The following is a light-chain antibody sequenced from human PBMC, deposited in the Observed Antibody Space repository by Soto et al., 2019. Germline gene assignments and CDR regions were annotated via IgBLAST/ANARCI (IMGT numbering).Light chain of an antibody. CDR3: AAWDDSLNGPV. V-gene: IGLV1-44*01. CDR1: TSDIGSNT. Sequence: QSVLTQPPSASGTPGQGVTISCSGSTSDIGSNTINWYQLLPGTAPKLLIYFNNQRPSGVPDRFSGSKSGTSASLAISGLQSEDEADYFCAAWDDSLNGPVFGGGTKLTVL. CDR2: FNN. J-gene: IGLJ3*02.